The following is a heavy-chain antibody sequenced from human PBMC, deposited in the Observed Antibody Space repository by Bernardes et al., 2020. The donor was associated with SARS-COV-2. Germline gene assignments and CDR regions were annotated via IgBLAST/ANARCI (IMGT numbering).Heavy chain of an antibody. J-gene: IGHJ4*02. CDR1: GGSISSDGYY. V-gene: IGHV4-31*03. Sequence: SETLSLTCTVSGGSISSDGYYWTWIRQHPGKGLEWIGYIHYSGSAYYNPSLKSRAIISVDTSKSEFSLNLNSVTAADTAVYYCANAQAHRSGYSRWGQGTLVTVSS. CDR2: IHYSGSA. D-gene: IGHD3-22*01. CDR3: ANAQAHRSGYSR.